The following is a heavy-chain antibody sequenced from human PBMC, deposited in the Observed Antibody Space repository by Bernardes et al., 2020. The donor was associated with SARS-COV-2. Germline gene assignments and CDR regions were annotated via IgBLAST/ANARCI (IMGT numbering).Heavy chain of an antibody. CDR2: ISPKSGAT. J-gene: IGHJ4*02. V-gene: IGHV1-2*02. Sequence: ASVKVSCKASGYTFSDYYIHWLRQAPGQGLEWMGWISPKSGATNHAQKFQGRVTMTRDTSISTDYMELNRLTSDDTAVYYCARTFYYDRGGDSLFDLWGQGTPVTVSS. CDR3: ARTFYYDRGGDSLFDL. CDR1: GYTFSDYY. D-gene: IGHD2-21*01.